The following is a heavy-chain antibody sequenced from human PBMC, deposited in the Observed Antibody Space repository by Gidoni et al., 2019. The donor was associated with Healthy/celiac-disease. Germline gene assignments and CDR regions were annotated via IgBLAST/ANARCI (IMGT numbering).Heavy chain of an antibody. D-gene: IGHD6-19*01. CDR2: IYYSGST. CDR1: GGSISSSSYY. J-gene: IGHJ4*02. V-gene: IGHV4-39*01. CDR3: ARRIAVAGSNYYFDY. Sequence: QLQLQESGPGLVKPSETLSLTCPVSGGSISSSSYYWGWIRQPPGKGLEWIGNIYYSGSTYYNPSLKSRVTISVDTSKNQFSLKLNSVTAADTAVYYCARRIAVAGSNYYFDYWGQGTLVTVSS.